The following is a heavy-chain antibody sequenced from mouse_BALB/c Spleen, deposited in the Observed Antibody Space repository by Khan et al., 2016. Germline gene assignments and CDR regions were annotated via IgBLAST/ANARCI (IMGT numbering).Heavy chain of an antibody. Sequence: QVQLQQSGPGLVQPSQSLSITCTVSGFSFTSYGVHWVRQYPGKGLEWLGVIWSGGSTDYNAAFISRLSISKDNSKSHVFFKMTRLQATDTAIYYCAKLVYAMDYLGQGATVTVSS. D-gene: IGHD2-2*01. CDR3: AKLVYAMDY. V-gene: IGHV2-2*02. CDR1: GFSFTSYG. J-gene: IGHJ4*01. CDR2: IWSGGST.